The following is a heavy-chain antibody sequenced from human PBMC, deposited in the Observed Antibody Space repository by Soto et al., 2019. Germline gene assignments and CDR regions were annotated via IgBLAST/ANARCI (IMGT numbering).Heavy chain of an antibody. V-gene: IGHV4-34*01. Sequence: SETLSLTCAVYGGSFSGYYWSWIRQPPGKGLEWIGEINHSGSTNYNPSLKSRVTISVDTSKNQFSLKLSSVTAADTAVYYCARDLDWFDPWGQGTLVTVSS. CDR2: INHSGST. CDR1: GGSFSGYY. J-gene: IGHJ5*02. CDR3: ARDLDWFDP.